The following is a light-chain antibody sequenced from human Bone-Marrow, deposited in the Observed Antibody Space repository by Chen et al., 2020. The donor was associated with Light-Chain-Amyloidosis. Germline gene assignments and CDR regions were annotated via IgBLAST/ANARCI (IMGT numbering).Light chain of an antibody. J-gene: IGKJ5*01. CDR1: QSVSSQ. Sequence: EIVLTQSPATLSLSPGERVTLSCRASQSVSSQLAWYQQKPGQAPRLLIYDAYNRATGFPARFSGSGSGTDFTLTISSLEPEDFAVYYCQQRYNWPITFGQGTRLQIK. CDR3: QQRYNWPIT. V-gene: IGKV3-11*01. CDR2: DAY.